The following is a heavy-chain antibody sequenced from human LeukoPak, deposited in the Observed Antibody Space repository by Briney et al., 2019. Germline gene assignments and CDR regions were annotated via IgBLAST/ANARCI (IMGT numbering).Heavy chain of an antibody. D-gene: IGHD1-7*01. CDR3: ARNRNATGTTQRNNWFDP. J-gene: IGHJ5*02. Sequence: ASVKVSCKASGYTFTSYYMHWVRQAPGQGLEWMGIINPSGGSTSYVQKFQGRVTMTRDMSTSTVYMELSSLRSEDTAVYYCARNRNATGTTQRNNWFDPWGQGTLVTVPS. CDR1: GYTFTSYY. V-gene: IGHV1-46*01. CDR2: INPSGGST.